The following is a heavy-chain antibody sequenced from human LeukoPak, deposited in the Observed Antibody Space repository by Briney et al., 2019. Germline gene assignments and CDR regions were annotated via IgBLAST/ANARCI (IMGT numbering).Heavy chain of an antibody. V-gene: IGHV3-7*01. CDR2: IKEDGSEK. Sequence: PGGSLRLSCAASGFTFRRYWMSWVRQAPGKGLEWVAKIKEDGSEKYYLDSVKGRFTISRDNAESSLYLQMNSLRVEDTAVYYCARAYSWGQGTLVTVSS. CDR1: GFTFRRYW. CDR3: ARAYS. J-gene: IGHJ4*02.